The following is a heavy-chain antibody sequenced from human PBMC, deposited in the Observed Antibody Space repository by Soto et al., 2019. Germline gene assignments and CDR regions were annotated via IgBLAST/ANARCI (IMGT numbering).Heavy chain of an antibody. Sequence: QVQLQQWGAGLLKPSETLSLTCAVYGGSFSGYYWTWIRQPPGTGLEWIGEINHSGSTNYNPSLKSGVTISVDTSKNPFSLKLTSVTAADTAVYYCARDKITGLFDYWGQGTLVTVSS. J-gene: IGHJ4*02. CDR3: ARDKITGLFDY. CDR2: INHSGST. V-gene: IGHV4-34*01. CDR1: GGSFSGYY. D-gene: IGHD2-8*02.